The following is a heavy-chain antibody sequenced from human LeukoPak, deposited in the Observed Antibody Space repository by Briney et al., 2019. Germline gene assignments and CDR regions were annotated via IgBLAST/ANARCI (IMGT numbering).Heavy chain of an antibody. V-gene: IGHV4-34*01. Sequence: PSETLSLTCAVYGGSFSGYYWSWIRQPPGNGLEWIGEINHSGSTNYNPSLKSRVTISVDTSKNQFSLKLSSVTAADTAVYYCARGGCSSTSCNRGDCFDPWGQGTLVTVSS. J-gene: IGHJ5*02. CDR2: INHSGST. D-gene: IGHD2-2*01. CDR1: GGSFSGYY. CDR3: ARGGCSSTSCNRGDCFDP.